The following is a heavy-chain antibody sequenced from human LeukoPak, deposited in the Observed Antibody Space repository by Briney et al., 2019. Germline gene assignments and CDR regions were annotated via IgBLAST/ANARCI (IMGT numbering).Heavy chain of an antibody. V-gene: IGHV1-2*02. J-gene: IGHJ4*02. CDR1: GYTFTGYY. Sequence: ASVKVSCKASGYTFTGYYMHWVRQAPGQGLEWMGWINPNSGGTNYAQKFQGRVTMTRDTSISTAYMELSRLRSDDTAVYYCARALRPVKNSSGWYGLGYWGQGTLVTVSS. D-gene: IGHD6-19*01. CDR3: ARALRPVKNSSGWYGLGY. CDR2: INPNSGGT.